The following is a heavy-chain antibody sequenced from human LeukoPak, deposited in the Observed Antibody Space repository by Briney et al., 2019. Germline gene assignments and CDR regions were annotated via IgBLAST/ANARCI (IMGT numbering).Heavy chain of an antibody. Sequence: GGSLRLSCAASGLTFSDYYMSWIRQAPGKGLEWVSYISSSGSTIYYAYSVRGRFTISNDNAKNSLYLQMNSLRAEDTAVYYCARGQVQLAFDYWGQGTLVTVSS. J-gene: IGHJ4*02. V-gene: IGHV3-11*04. CDR3: ARGQVQLAFDY. D-gene: IGHD5-18*01. CDR1: GLTFSDYY. CDR2: ISSSGSTI.